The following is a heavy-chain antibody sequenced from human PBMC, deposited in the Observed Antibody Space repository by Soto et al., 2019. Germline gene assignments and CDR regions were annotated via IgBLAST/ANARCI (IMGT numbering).Heavy chain of an antibody. CDR3: ARGGGSGWYRSLDY. J-gene: IGHJ4*02. CDR1: GGSISSSNW. CDR2: IYHSGST. Sequence: QVQLQESGPGLVKPSGTLSLTCAVSGGSISSSNWWSWVRQPPGKGLEWIGEIYHSGSTNYNPSLERRVTISVGKSRNRGSLRLGSVTAADTAVYYCARGGGSGWYRSLDYGGQGTLVTVSS. V-gene: IGHV4-4*02. D-gene: IGHD6-13*01.